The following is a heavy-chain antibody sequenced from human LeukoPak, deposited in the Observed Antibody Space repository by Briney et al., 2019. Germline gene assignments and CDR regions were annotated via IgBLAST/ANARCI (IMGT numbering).Heavy chain of an antibody. J-gene: IGHJ4*01. CDR2: IWYDGTDT. V-gene: IGHV3-33*01. D-gene: IGHD3-3*01. CDR1: GFTFSRFN. CDR3: ARGFLDFDF. Sequence: GGSLRLSCVASGFTFSRFNMHWVRQAPGKGLEWVALIWYDGTDTYYADAVKGRFTISRDDSKNTVYLQMNSLRAEDTAFYYCARGFLDFDFWGHGSLVTVSS.